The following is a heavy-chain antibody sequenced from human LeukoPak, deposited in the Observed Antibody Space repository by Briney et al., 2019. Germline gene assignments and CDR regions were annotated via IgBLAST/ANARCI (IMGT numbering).Heavy chain of an antibody. CDR2: IYPGDSDT. Sequence: ASLKISCKGSGYSFTSYWIGWVRQMPGKGLEWMGIIYPGDSDTRYSQSFQGQVTISADKPISTAYLQWSSLKASDTAMYYCARRAYDFWSGHQNWFDPWGQGTLVTVSS. V-gene: IGHV5-51*04. J-gene: IGHJ5*02. D-gene: IGHD3-3*01. CDR1: GYSFTSYW. CDR3: ARRAYDFWSGHQNWFDP.